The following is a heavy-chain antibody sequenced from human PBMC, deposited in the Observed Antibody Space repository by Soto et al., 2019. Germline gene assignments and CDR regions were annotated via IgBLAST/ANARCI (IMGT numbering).Heavy chain of an antibody. V-gene: IGHV4-39*01. D-gene: IGHD3-10*01. CDR3: SRHGFSRGLLPFDP. CDR1: GGSISSSNYS. J-gene: IGHJ5*02. CDR2: IFYSGST. Sequence: PSETLSLTCTVSGGSISSSNYSWGWIRQPPGKGLEWIGSIFYSGSTYYNPSLKSRVSISVDTSKNQFSLKLSSVTAADTAVYYCSRHGFSRGLLPFDPWGQGTLVTVSS.